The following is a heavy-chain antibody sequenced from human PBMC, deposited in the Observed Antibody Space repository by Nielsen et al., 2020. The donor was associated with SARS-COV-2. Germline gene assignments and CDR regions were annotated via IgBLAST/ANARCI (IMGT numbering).Heavy chain of an antibody. J-gene: IGHJ4*02. CDR2: ISFDEINK. V-gene: IGHV3-30-3*01. CDR3: ATGLKGSYFTF. Sequence: GESLKISCAASGFTLSSHAMHWVRQAPGKGLEWVALISFDEINKYYEDSVEGRFTISRDNSKNTLYLQMHSLTPEDTAVYYCATGLKGSYFTFGGQGTLVIVSS. CDR1: GFTLSSHA. D-gene: IGHD1-26*01.